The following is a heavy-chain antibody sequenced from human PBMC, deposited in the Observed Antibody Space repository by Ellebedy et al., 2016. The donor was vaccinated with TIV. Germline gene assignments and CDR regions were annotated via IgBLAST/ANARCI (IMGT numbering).Heavy chain of an antibody. V-gene: IGHV3-66*01. D-gene: IGHD4-17*01. J-gene: IGHJ5*02. CDR3: ARDPGGGGDYGDNWFDP. CDR2: LYKDGKS. CDR1: GITVSDYF. Sequence: PGGSLRLSCEASGITVSDYFMNWVRQAPGKGLEWVSVLYKDGKSHYTDSVNGRFTVSRDNSKNTLYLKMDSLRAEDTAVYYCARDPGGGGDYGDNWFDPWGRGTVVTVSS.